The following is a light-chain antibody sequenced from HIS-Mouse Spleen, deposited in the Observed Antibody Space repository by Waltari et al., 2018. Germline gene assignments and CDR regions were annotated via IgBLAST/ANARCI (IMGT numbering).Light chain of an antibody. V-gene: IGKV3-20*01. CDR1: QSVSSSY. CDR2: GAS. Sequence: EIVLTQSPGTLSLSPGERATLSCRASQSVSSSYLAWYQQKPGQAPRLLIYGASSRATGIPDRFSGSGSGTDFTLTISRLEPEDFAVYYCQQYGSSPFTFGLGTKVDIK. J-gene: IGKJ3*01. CDR3: QQYGSSPFT.